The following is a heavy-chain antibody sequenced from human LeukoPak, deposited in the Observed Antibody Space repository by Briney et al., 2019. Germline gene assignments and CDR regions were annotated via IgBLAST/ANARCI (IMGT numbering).Heavy chain of an antibody. Sequence: SETLSLTCAVYGGSFSGYYWSWIRQPPGKGLEWIGDINHSGTANYNPSLKSRVTISVDTSKNQFSLKLSSVTAADTAVYYCARRIVGATSGMDVWGQGTTVTVSS. CDR1: GGSFSGYY. V-gene: IGHV4-34*01. J-gene: IGHJ6*02. CDR2: INHSGTA. D-gene: IGHD1-26*01. CDR3: ARRIVGATSGMDV.